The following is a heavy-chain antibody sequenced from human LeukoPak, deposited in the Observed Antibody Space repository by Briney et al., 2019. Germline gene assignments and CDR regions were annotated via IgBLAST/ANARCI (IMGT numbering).Heavy chain of an antibody. D-gene: IGHD5-12*01. CDR2: ISGSGGST. CDR1: GFTFSSYA. V-gene: IGHV3-23*01. J-gene: IGHJ4*02. CDR3: ARNSGYGYYFDY. Sequence: PGVSLRLSCAASGFTFSSYAMSWVRQAPGKGLEWVSAISGSGGSTYYADSVKGRFTISRDNSKSTLYLQMNSLRAEDTAVYYCARNSGYGYYFDYWGQGTLVTVSS.